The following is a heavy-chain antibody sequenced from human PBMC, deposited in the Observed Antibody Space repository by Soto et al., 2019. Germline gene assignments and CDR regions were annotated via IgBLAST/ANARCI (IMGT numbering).Heavy chain of an antibody. V-gene: IGHV4-34*01. Sequence: QVQLQQWGAGLLKPSETLSLTCAVYGGFVSSGSYYWSWIRPPPGKGLEWIGEMSHSGGTHFNPSLTSRVTISVDTSKNQFSLKMSSVTAADTALYYCARVERGTATTVVDAFDIWGPGTMVTVSS. J-gene: IGHJ3*02. D-gene: IGHD1-1*01. CDR3: ARVERGTATTVVDAFDI. CDR1: GGFVSSGSYY. CDR2: MSHSGGT.